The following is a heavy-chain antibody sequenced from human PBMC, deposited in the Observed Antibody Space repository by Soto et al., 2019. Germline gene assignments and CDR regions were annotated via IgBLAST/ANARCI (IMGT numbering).Heavy chain of an antibody. CDR2: IYYSGST. V-gene: IGHV4-39*01. CDR3: ARLTVEDGDGYYYYGLDV. J-gene: IGHJ6*02. CDR1: GGSISSSSCY. D-gene: IGHD2-21*02. Sequence: QLQLQESGPGLVKPSETLSLTCTVSGGSISSSSCYWGWIRQPPGKGLEWIGSIYYSGSTYYNPSLKRRVPVSVDTPKNQFSLKLSSVTAADTAVYYCARLTVEDGDGYYYYGLDVWGQGTTVTVSS.